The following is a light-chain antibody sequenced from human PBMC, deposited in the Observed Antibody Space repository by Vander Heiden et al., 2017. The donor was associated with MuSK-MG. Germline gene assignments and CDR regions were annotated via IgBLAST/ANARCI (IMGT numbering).Light chain of an antibody. J-gene: IGKJ1*01. CDR1: QSVLYSSNNKNY. V-gene: IGKV4-1*01. CDR2: WAS. CDR3: QQYYSTLRT. Sequence: IVMTQSPDSLAVSLGERATINCKSSQSVLYSSNNKNYLAWYQQKPGQPPKLLIYWASTRESGVPDRFSRSGSGTDFTLTISSLQAEDVAVYYCQQYYSTLRTFGQGTKVEIK.